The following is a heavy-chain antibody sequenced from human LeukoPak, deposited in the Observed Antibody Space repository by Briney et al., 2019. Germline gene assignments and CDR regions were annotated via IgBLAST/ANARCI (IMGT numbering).Heavy chain of an antibody. D-gene: IGHD3-3*01. V-gene: IGHV4-30-4*01. CDR3: AREESTDYDFKFDP. Sequence: SETLSLTCTVSGGSIGSGDYYWSWIRQPPGKGLEWIGYIYYSGSTYYNPSLKSRVTISVDTSKNQFSLKLSSVTAADTAVYFCAREESTDYDFKFDPWGQGTLATVSS. CDR2: IYYSGST. J-gene: IGHJ5*02. CDR1: GGSIGSGDYY.